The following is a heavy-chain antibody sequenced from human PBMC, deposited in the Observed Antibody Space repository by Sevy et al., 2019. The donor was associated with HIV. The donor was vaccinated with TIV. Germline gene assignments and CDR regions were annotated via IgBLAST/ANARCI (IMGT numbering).Heavy chain of an antibody. J-gene: IGHJ6*02. CDR3: ARSSGSYYYYGMDV. D-gene: IGHD1-26*01. CDR2: MNPNSGNT. CDR1: GYTFTSYD. Sequence: ASVKVSCKASGYTFTSYDINWVRQAIGQGLEWMGWMNPNSGNTGYAQKFQGRVTMTRNTSISTAYMELSSLRSEDTAVYYCARSSGSYYYYGMDVWGQGTTVTVSS. V-gene: IGHV1-8*01.